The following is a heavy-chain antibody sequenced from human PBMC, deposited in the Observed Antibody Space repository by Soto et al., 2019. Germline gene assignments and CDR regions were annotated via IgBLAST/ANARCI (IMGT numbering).Heavy chain of an antibody. CDR3: ARDFPGGHPDSYYYGMDV. J-gene: IGHJ6*02. V-gene: IGHV3-21*01. D-gene: IGHD3-16*01. CDR2: ISSSSSYI. CDR1: GFTFSSYS. Sequence: EVQLVESGGGLVKPGGSLRLSCAASGFTFSSYSMNWVRQAPGKGLEWVSSISSSSSYIYYADSVKGRFTISRDNAKNSLYLQMNSLRAEDTAVYYCARDFPGGHPDSYYYGMDVWGQGTTVTVSS.